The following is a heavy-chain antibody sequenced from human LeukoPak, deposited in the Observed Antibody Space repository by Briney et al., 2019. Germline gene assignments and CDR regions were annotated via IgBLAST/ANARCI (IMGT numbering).Heavy chain of an antibody. Sequence: GESLKISCKGSGYSSTSYWIGWVRQMPGKGLEWMGIIYPGDSDTRYSPSFQGQVTISADKSISTAYLQWSSLKASDTAMYYCARQHTTRWSGLTDDYYYYYMDVWGKGTTVTVSS. J-gene: IGHJ6*03. V-gene: IGHV5-51*01. CDR3: ARQHTTRWSGLTDDYYYYYMDV. CDR2: IYPGDSDT. CDR1: GYSSTSYW. D-gene: IGHD3-3*01.